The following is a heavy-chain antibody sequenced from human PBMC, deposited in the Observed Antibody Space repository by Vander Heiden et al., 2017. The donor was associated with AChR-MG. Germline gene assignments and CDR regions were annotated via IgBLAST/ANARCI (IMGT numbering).Heavy chain of an antibody. J-gene: IGHJ4*02. CDR3: ARQSPHDSGAYYADY. Sequence: QAQLVESGGGVVQPGGSMRLSCVAYGFTFRSYGMHWVRQAPGKGLEWVSVTSYDGSDKYYVDSVKDRFTISRDNSKNTLYLQMNSLRAEDTAVYYCARQSPHDSGAYYADYWGQGTLVTVSS. CDR2: TSYDGSDK. D-gene: IGHD3-22*01. CDR1: GFTFRSYG. V-gene: IGHV3-30*03.